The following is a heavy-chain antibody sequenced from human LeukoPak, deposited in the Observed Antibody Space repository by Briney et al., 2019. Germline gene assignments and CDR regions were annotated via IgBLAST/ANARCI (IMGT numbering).Heavy chain of an antibody. V-gene: IGHV1-18*01. D-gene: IGHD3-22*01. Sequence: GASVKVSCKASGGTFSSYAISWVRQAPGQGLEWMGWISAYNGNTNYAQKLQGRVTMTTDTSTSTAYMELRSLRSDDTAVYYCARDSGYDSSGYYYVDVFDYWGQGTLVTVSS. CDR3: ARDSGYDSSGYYYVDVFDY. CDR1: GGTFSSYA. CDR2: ISAYNGNT. J-gene: IGHJ4*02.